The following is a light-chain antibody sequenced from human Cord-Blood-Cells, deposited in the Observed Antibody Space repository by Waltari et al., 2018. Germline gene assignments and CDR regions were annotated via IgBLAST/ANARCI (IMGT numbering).Light chain of an antibody. CDR3: HQYDNLPYT. Sequence: IQMTQSPSSLSASVGDRVTITCQASHDISNYLNWYQQKPGKAPKLLIYDASNLETGVPSRFSGSGSGTDFTFTISSLQPEDIATYYCHQYDNLPYTFGQGTKLEIK. CDR1: HDISNY. CDR2: DAS. J-gene: IGKJ2*01. V-gene: IGKV1-33*01.